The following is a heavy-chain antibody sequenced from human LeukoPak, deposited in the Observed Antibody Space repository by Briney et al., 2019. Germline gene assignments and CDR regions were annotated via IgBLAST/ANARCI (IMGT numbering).Heavy chain of an antibody. CDR3: ATATGA. CDR2: ISGNGGST. D-gene: IGHD7-27*01. V-gene: IGHV3-23*01. J-gene: IGHJ5*02. Sequence: GGSLRLSCAVSGFPFSTYAMSWVRQAPGKGLEWVSTISGNGGSTYYADSVKGRFTISRYNSKNTLYLQMNNLRAEDTAVYYCATATGAWGQGTLVTVSS. CDR1: GFPFSTYA.